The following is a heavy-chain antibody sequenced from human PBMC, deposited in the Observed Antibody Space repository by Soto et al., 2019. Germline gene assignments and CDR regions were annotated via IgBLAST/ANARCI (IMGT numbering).Heavy chain of an antibody. D-gene: IGHD3-3*01. CDR3: ARVGYDFWSGYRTSNYYYYGMDV. V-gene: IGHV1-69*13. CDR2: IIPIFGTA. Sequence: ASVKVSCKASGGTFSSYAISWVRQAPGQGLEWMGGIIPIFGTANYAQKFQGRVTITADESTSTAYMELSSLRSEDTAVHYCARVGYDFWSGYRTSNYYYYGMDVWGQGTTVTVSS. CDR1: GGTFSSYA. J-gene: IGHJ6*02.